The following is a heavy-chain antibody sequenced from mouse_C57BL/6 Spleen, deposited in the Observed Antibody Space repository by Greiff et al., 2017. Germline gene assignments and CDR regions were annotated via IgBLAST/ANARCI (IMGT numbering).Heavy chain of an antibody. Sequence: KQSCKASGYTFTSYWMHWVKQRPGRGLEWIGRIDPNSGGTKYNEKFKSKATLTVDKPSSTAYMQLSSLTSEDSAVYYCARGRILLPYYFDYWGQGTTLTVSS. V-gene: IGHV1-72*01. CDR3: ARGRILLPYYFDY. J-gene: IGHJ2*01. D-gene: IGHD1-1*01. CDR2: IDPNSGGT. CDR1: GYTFTSYW.